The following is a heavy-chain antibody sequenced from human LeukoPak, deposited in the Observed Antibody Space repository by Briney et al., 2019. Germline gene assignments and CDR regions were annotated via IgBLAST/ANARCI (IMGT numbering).Heavy chain of an antibody. D-gene: IGHD3-10*01. Sequence: ESGPALVKPTETLTLTCTFSGFSLSTSGMRVSWIRQPPGKALEWLARIDWDDDKFYSTSLKTRLTISKDTSKNQVVLTMTNMDPVDTATYYCARIPSSGSSRGYYYFDYWGQGALVTVSS. V-gene: IGHV2-70*04. J-gene: IGHJ4*01. CDR1: GFSLSTSGMR. CDR2: IDWDDDK. CDR3: ARIPSSGSSRGYYYFDY.